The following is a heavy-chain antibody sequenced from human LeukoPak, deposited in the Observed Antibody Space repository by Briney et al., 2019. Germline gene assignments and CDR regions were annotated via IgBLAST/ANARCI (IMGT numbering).Heavy chain of an antibody. CDR1: VGTFSSYT. CDR2: IIPILGIA. V-gene: IGHV1-69*04. D-gene: IGHD6-13*01. Sequence: SSVKVSCKASVGTFSSYTIRWVRQAAGQGGEWMGRIIPILGIAKYPQKLQGRVTITADKSTSTAYMELSSLRSEDTAVYYCARDIAAAGTKQARYYCYMDVWGKGTTVTVSS. CDR3: ARDIAAAGTKQARYYCYMDV. J-gene: IGHJ6*03.